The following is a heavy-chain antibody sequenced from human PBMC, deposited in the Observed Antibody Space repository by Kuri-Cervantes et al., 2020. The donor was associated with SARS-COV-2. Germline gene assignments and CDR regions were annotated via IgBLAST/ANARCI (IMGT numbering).Heavy chain of an antibody. D-gene: IGHD1-7*01. J-gene: IGHJ5*02. Sequence: LRLSCTVSGAFLSSADFYWSWIRQPPGKGLEWIGYIYFSGTTYYNPSLQSRVTISVDTSKNQFSLKLTSVTVADTAVYYCVSTETGNTNWFDPWGQGTLVTVSS. CDR2: IYFSGTT. CDR1: GAFLSSADFY. V-gene: IGHV4-30-4*01. CDR3: VSTETGNTNWFDP.